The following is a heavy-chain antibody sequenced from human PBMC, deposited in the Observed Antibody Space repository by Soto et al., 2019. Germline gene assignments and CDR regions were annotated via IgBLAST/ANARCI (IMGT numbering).Heavy chain of an antibody. CDR1: GFTFSSYG. CDR2: ISYDGSNK. J-gene: IGHJ3*02. Sequence: QVQLVESGGGVVQPGRSLRLSCAASGFTFSSYGMHWVRQAPGKGLEWVAVISYDGSNKYYADSVKGRFTIYRDNSKHTLYLQMNSLRAEDTAVYYCAKDAPRVCSSPVSCDAFDIWGQGTMVTVSS. V-gene: IGHV3-30*18. CDR3: AKDAPRVCSSPVSCDAFDI. D-gene: IGHD6-13*01.